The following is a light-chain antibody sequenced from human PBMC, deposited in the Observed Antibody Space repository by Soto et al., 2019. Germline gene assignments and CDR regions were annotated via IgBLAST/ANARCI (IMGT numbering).Light chain of an antibody. CDR1: QSISYF. CDR2: DAS. CDR3: QHYDSSSPWT. V-gene: IGKV1-5*01. Sequence: DIQMTQSPSTLSASIGDRVTITCRASQSISYFLAWYQQKPGKAPNLLIYDASSLESGAPSRFSGSGSGTQFTLTIYSLQPDDFANYYCQHYDSSSPWTFGQGTKV. J-gene: IGKJ1*01.